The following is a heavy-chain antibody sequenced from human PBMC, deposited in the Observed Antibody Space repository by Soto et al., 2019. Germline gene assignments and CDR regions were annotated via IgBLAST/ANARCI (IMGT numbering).Heavy chain of an antibody. D-gene: IGHD2-2*01. CDR2: IYCSGST. CDR1: GGSISSYY. V-gene: IGHV4-59*01. Sequence: PSETLSLTCTVSGGSISSYYWSWILQPPGKGLEWIGYIYCSGSTNYNPSLKSRVTISVDTSKNQFSLKLSSVTAADTAVYYCARDQAVVVPAARYYYYYGMEVSGQGTTVTVSS. J-gene: IGHJ6*02. CDR3: ARDQAVVVPAARYYYYYGMEV.